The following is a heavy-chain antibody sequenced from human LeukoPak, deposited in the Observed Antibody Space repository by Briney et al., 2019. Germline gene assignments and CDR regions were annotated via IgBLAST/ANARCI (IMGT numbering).Heavy chain of an antibody. Sequence: GGSLRLSCAASGFTLSTYWMSWVRQAPGKGLDWVANIKYDGSKTYYVDSVKGRFTISRDNAKNTLYLQMNSLRAEDTAVYYCAKDPRRYSRTGGYFDYWGQGTLVTVSS. CDR3: AKDPRRYSRTGGYFDY. CDR2: IKYDGSKT. V-gene: IGHV3-7*01. CDR1: GFTLSTYW. J-gene: IGHJ4*02. D-gene: IGHD6-13*01.